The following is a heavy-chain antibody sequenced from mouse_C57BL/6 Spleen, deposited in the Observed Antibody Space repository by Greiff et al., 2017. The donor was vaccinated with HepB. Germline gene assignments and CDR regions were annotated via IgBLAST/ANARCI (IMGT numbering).Heavy chain of an antibody. CDR3: ARDPPGNY. CDR2: ISSGGSYT. V-gene: IGHV5-6*01. Sequence: DVQLVESGGDLVKPGGSLKLSCAASGFTFSSYGMSWVRQTPDKRLEWVATISSGGSYTYYPDSVKGRFTISRDNAKNTLYLQMSSLKSEDTAMYYCARDPPGNYWGQGTTLTVSS. J-gene: IGHJ2*01. CDR1: GFTFSSYG.